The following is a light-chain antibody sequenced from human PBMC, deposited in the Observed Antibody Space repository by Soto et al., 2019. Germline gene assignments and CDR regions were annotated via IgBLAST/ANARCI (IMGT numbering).Light chain of an antibody. J-gene: IGKJ1*01. Sequence: DIVMTQSPLSLPVTPGEPASISCRSSQSLLHSDGYNYLDWYLQKPGQSPQLLIYLGSNRASGVPDRFSGSGSGTDFTLNISRVEAEDVGVYYCMQALQTPATFGQGTKVEIK. V-gene: IGKV2-28*01. CDR2: LGS. CDR3: MQALQTPAT. CDR1: QSLLHSDGYNY.